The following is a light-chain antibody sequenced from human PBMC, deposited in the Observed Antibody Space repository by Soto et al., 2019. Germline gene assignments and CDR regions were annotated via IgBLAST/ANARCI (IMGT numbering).Light chain of an antibody. Sequence: QSALTQPASMSGSPGQSITISCTGTSSDVGGYNYVSWYQQRPGKAPKLMIYGVTNRPSGVCNRFSGSKSGNTASLTISGLQAEDEADYYCSSYTSSTTLSVVFGGGTKLTVL. CDR2: GVT. J-gene: IGLJ2*01. CDR3: SSYTSSTTLSVV. V-gene: IGLV2-14*01. CDR1: SSDVGGYNY.